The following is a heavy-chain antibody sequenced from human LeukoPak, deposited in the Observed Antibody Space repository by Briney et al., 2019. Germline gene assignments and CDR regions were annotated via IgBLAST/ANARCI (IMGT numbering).Heavy chain of an antibody. CDR2: INPSGGGT. Sequence: ASVTVSCKASGYTFTSYYMHWVRQAPGQGLEWMGIINPSGGGTSYAQKFQGRVTMTRDTSTNTVYMELSSLRSEDTAVYYCARGVVINTLEYYFDYWGQGTLVTVSS. V-gene: IGHV1-46*01. J-gene: IGHJ4*02. CDR1: GYTFTSYY. CDR3: ARGVVINTLEYYFDY. D-gene: IGHD3-22*01.